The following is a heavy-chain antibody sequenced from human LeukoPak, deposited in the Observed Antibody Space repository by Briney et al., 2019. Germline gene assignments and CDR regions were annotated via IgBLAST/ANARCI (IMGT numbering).Heavy chain of an antibody. CDR3: ARDPYFSAAMAN. CDR2: INTNGSPT. CDR1: GFTFSSYW. V-gene: IGHV3-74*01. D-gene: IGHD6-25*01. J-gene: IGHJ4*02. Sequence: HTGGSLRLSCAASGFTFSSYWMHWVRQAPGKGLVWVSRINTNGSPTQYADSVKGRFTISRDNAKNTLYLQMNSLRAEDTAVYYCARDPYFSAAMANWGQGTLVTVSS.